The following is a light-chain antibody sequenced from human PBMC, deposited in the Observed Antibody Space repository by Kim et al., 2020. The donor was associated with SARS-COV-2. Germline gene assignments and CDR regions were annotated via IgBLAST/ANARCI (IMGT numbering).Light chain of an antibody. CDR1: DIGTKS. CDR3: QVWDSIGDQARV. J-gene: IGLJ3*02. Sequence: SYELTQPPSVSVAPSKTARITCGGNDIGTKSVQWYQQRPGQAPILVISHDSDRPSGIPERFSGSNPGNTATLTISRAEAGDEDDYYCQVWDSIGDQARV. CDR2: HDS. V-gene: IGLV3-21*01.